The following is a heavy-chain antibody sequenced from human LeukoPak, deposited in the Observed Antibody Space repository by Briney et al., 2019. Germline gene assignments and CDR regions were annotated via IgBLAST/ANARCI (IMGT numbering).Heavy chain of an antibody. J-gene: IGHJ6*03. CDR2: ISSSSSYI. CDR1: GFTFSSYS. V-gene: IGHV3-21*01. CDR3: ARDYGDYYYYYYMDV. D-gene: IGHD4-17*01. Sequence: GGSLRLSCAASGFTFSSYSMNWVRQAPGKGLEWVSSISSSSSYIYYADSVKGRFTISRDNAKNSLYLQMNSLRAEDTAVYYCARDYGDYYYYYYMDVWGKGTTVTISS.